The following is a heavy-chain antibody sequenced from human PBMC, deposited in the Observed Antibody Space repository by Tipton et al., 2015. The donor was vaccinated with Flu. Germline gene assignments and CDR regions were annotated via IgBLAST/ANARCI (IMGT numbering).Heavy chain of an antibody. Sequence: TLSLTCNVSGGSISTTTYYWGWIRQAPGRGLEWVGSIYYTGYPYYNSSLKSRLAMSIDTSKKQFSLRLSSVTAADTAVYYCAKVLFGWVESWAQGTLVTVSS. CDR2: IYYTGYP. J-gene: IGHJ5*01. D-gene: IGHD3-16*01. CDR1: GGSISTTTYY. V-gene: IGHV4-39*07. CDR3: AKVLFGWVES.